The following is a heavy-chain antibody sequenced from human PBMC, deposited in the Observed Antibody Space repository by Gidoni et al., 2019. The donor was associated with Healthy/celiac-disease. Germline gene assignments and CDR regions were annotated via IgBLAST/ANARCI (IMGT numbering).Heavy chain of an antibody. CDR2: IKQDGSEK. J-gene: IGHJ4*02. V-gene: IGHV3-7*03. CDR3: AREGSYHTSTYGDYVDY. Sequence: EVQLVESGGGLVQPGGSLRLSCAASGFTFSSYWMSWVRQAPGKGQEWVANIKQDGSEKYYVDSVKGRFTISRDNAKNSLYLQMNSLRAEDTAVYYCAREGSYHTSTYGDYVDYWGQGTLVTVSS. CDR1: GFTFSSYW. D-gene: IGHD4-17*01.